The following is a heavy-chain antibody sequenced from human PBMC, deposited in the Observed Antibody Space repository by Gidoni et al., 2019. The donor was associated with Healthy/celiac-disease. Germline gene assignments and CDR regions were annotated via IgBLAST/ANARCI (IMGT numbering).Heavy chain of an antibody. V-gene: IGHV4-31*03. J-gene: IGHJ4*02. Sequence: QVQLQESGPGLVKPSQTLSLTCTVSGGSISSGTYYWSWIRQHPGKGLEWIGYIYYSGSTYYNPSLKSRVTISVDTSKNHFSLKLSSVTAADTAVYYCATGGVVIRSFDYWGQGTLVTVSS. CDR1: GGSISSGTYY. CDR3: ATGGVVIRSFDY. CDR2: IYYSGST. D-gene: IGHD3-3*01.